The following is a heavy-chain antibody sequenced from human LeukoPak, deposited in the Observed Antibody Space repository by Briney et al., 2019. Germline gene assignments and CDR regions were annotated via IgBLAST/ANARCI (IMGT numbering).Heavy chain of an antibody. CDR3: ARTIAKYSKSWLYFYYGLDV. J-gene: IGHJ6*02. CDR1: GFSVSGNY. V-gene: IGHV3-53*01. Sequence: PGGSLRLSCTASGFSVSGNYVSWVRQAPGKGLEWVSTVYSGGSTSYEDSVKGRLTISRDNSKSTLNLKLTSLRAEDTAVYYCARTIAKYSKSWLYFYYGLDVWGQGTTVTVSS. D-gene: IGHD5-24*01. CDR2: VYSGGST.